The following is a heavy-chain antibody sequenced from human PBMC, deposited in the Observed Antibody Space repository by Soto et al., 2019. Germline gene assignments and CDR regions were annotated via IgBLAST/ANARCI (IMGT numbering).Heavy chain of an antibody. CDR3: ARDTLNGMDV. CDR1: GFIVSSNY. Sequence: PGGSLRLSCAASGFIVSSNYMSWVRQAPGKGLEWVSIIYSGGSTYYADSVKGRFTISRDNSKNTLYLQINSLRAEDTAVYYCARDTLNGMDVWGQGTTVTVSS. CDR2: IYSGGST. J-gene: IGHJ6*02. V-gene: IGHV3-53*01.